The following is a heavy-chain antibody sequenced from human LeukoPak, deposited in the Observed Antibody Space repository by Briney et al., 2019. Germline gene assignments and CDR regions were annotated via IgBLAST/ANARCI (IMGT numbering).Heavy chain of an antibody. CDR1: GGSISSYY. CDR2: IYYSGST. V-gene: IGHV4-59*08. CDR3: ARRDSSDPPHAFDI. Sequence: SETLSLTCTVSGGSISSYYWSWIRQPPGKGLEWIGYIYYSGSTNYNPSLKSRVTISVDTSKNQFSLKLSSVTAADTAVYYCARRDSSDPPHAFDIWGQGTMVTVSS. J-gene: IGHJ3*02. D-gene: IGHD3-22*01.